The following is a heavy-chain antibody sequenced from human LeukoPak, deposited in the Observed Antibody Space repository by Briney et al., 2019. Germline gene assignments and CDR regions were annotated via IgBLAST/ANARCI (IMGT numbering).Heavy chain of an antibody. CDR2: ISWDGGST. CDR3: AKDEVVVITGGAFDI. CDR1: GFTFDDYA. V-gene: IGHV3-43D*03. D-gene: IGHD3-22*01. J-gene: IGHJ3*02. Sequence: GGSLRLSCAASGFTFDDYAMHWVRRAPGKGLEWVSLISWDGGSTYYADSVKGRFTISRDNSKNSLYLQMNSLRAEDTALYYCAKDEVVVITGGAFDIWGQGTMVTVSS.